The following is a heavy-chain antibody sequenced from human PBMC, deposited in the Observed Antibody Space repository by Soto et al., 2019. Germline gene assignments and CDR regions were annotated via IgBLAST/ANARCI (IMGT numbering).Heavy chain of an antibody. V-gene: IGHV4-59*01. CDR1: GASITTYY. CDR3: ARRYGGTFDY. CDR2: ISYSGST. D-gene: IGHD2-15*01. Sequence: SETLSLTCTVSGASITTYYWSWIRQPPGKGLEWIGYISYSGSTDYNPSLKSRVTISFDASKNQISLQVRSATAADAAVYYCARRYGGTFDYWGQGTLVTVSS. J-gene: IGHJ4*02.